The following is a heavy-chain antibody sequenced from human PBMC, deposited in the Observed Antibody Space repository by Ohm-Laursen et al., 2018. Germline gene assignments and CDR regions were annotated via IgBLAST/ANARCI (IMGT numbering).Heavy chain of an antibody. CDR3: ARDPTFHAFDI. Sequence: SLRLSCAASGFTFTSCWMSWVRQTPGKGLEWVANIRKDGGETYYVDSVKGRFTISRDNAKNSLYLQINSLKGEDTAVYFCARDPTFHAFDIWGQGTMVTVSS. J-gene: IGHJ3*02. V-gene: IGHV3-7*01. CDR1: GFTFTSCW. D-gene: IGHD2/OR15-2a*01. CDR2: IRKDGGET.